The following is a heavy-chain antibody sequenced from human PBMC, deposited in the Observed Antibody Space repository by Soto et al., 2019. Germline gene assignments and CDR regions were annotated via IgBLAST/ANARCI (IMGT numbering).Heavy chain of an antibody. J-gene: IGHJ6*02. CDR1: GGSISSGGYY. D-gene: IGHD3-3*01. V-gene: IGHV4-31*03. CDR2: IYYSGST. Sequence: SETLSLTCTVSGGSISSGGYYWSWIRQHPGKGLEWIGYIYYSGSTYYNPSLKSRVTISVDTSKNQFSLKLSSVTAADTAVYYCARFTTYYDFWSGRNYYYGMDVWGQGTTVTVS. CDR3: ARFTTYYDFWSGRNYYYGMDV.